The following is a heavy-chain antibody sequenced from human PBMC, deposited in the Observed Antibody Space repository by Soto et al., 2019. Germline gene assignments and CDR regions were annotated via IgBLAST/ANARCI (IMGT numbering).Heavy chain of an antibody. CDR2: IDPSDSYT. CDR1: GDSFTSYW. Sequence: ESLKISCKGSGDSFTSYWISWVRQMPGKGLDWMGRIDPSDSYTNYSPSFQGHVTISADKSISTAYLQWSSLKASDTAMYYCARQRWGGVATLGYYYYYYGMDVWGQGTTVTVSS. D-gene: IGHD2-15*01. J-gene: IGHJ6*02. CDR3: ARQRWGGVATLGYYYYYYGMDV. V-gene: IGHV5-10-1*01.